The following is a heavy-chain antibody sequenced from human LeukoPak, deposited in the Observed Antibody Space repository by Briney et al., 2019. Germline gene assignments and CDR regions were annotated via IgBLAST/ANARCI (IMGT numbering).Heavy chain of an antibody. J-gene: IGHJ4*02. V-gene: IGHV3-33*06. Sequence: GRSLRLSCAASGFTFSSYGMHWVRQAPGKGLEWVAVIWYDGSNKYYADSVKGRFTISRDNSKNTLYLQMNSLRAEDTAVYYCAKLSRMNASLYYFDYWGQGTLVTVSS. CDR1: GFTFSSYG. CDR2: IWYDGSNK. CDR3: AKLSRMNASLYYFDY. D-gene: IGHD2-21*01.